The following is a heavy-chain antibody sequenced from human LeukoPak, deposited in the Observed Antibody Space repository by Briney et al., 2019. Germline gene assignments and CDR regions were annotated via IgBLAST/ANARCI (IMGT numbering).Heavy chain of an antibody. D-gene: IGHD3-22*01. V-gene: IGHV4-39*07. CDR2: IYYSGST. CDR3: ARGGPTYYYDSNPWGASDI. CDR1: GGSISSSSYY. Sequence: KPSETLSLTCTVSGGSISSSSYYWGWIRQPPGKGLEWIGSIYYSGSTYYNPSLKSRVTISVDTSKNQFSLKLSSVTAADTAVYYCARGGPTYYYDSNPWGASDIWGQGTMVTVSS. J-gene: IGHJ3*02.